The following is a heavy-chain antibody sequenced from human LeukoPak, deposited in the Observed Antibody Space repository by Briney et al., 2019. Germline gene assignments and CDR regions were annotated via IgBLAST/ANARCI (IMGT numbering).Heavy chain of an antibody. V-gene: IGHV3-11*04. CDR3: ARDWREADPIREGFDF. J-gene: IGHJ4*02. CDR1: GFTFTDYY. Sequence: RPGGSLRPSCEASGFTFTDYYMAWIRRAPGKGLEWLSYISSSGDFIYYADSVKGRFAISRDNAKNSVYLHMSSLRAEDTAVYYCARDWREADPIREGFDFWGQGTLVTVSS. D-gene: IGHD3-3*02. CDR2: ISSSGDFI.